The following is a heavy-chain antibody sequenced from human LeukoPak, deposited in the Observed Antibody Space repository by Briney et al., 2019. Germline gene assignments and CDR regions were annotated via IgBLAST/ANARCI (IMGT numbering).Heavy chain of an antibody. CDR3: AKLTDF. CDR1: GITVSSYY. Sequence: GGSLRLSCAVSGITVSSYYMSWVRQAPGKGLEWVSIIYGGGTTYCTDSVKGRFTISRDSSKNTVYLQMNSLRAEDTAVYFCAKLTDFWGRGTLVTVSS. V-gene: IGHV3-53*01. CDR2: IYGGGTT. D-gene: IGHD3-9*01. J-gene: IGHJ2*01.